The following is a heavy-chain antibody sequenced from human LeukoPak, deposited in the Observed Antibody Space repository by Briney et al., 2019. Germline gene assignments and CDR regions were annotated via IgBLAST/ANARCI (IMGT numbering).Heavy chain of an antibody. CDR3: AIIAADGSGTNHY. D-gene: IGHD3-10*01. CDR1: GYIFSSYG. J-gene: IGHJ4*02. V-gene: IGHV1-18*01. CDR2: ISVYNGNT. Sequence: GASVKVSCKASGYIFSSYGITWVRQAPGQGLEWMGWISVYNGNTKSAQNLQGRVIMTTDTSANTAYMELTSLRSDDTAVYYCAIIAADGSGTNHYWGQGTQVTVSS.